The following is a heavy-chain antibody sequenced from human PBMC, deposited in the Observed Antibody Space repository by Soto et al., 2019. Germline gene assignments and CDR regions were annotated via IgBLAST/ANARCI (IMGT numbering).Heavy chain of an antibody. D-gene: IGHD5-18*01. CDR3: APMGRRHVDTAMVSRVDY. J-gene: IGHJ4*02. V-gene: IGHV3-23*01. Sequence: EVQLLESGGGLVQPGGSLRLSCAASGFTFSSYAMSWVRQAPGKGLEWVSAISGSGGSTYYADSVKGRFTISRDNSKNTLYLQMNSLRAEYAAVYYCAPMGRRHVDTAMVSRVDYWGQGTLVTVSS. CDR1: GFTFSSYA. CDR2: ISGSGGST.